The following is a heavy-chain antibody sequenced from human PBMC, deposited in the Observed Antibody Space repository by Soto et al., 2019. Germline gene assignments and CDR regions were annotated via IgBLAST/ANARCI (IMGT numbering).Heavy chain of an antibody. CDR3: ARKVPGSTSRPDYWYLDL. Sequence: EVQLLESGGGLVQPGGSLRLSCAGSGFTFINYAMNWVRQAPGKGLEWVSTISGGGDAPFFADSVRGRFTIPRDNSKNTVTLQINNLGVDDTAVYFCARKVPGSTSRPDYWYLDLWGRRTLVTVSS. CDR1: GFTFINYA. D-gene: IGHD3-10*01. J-gene: IGHJ2*01. V-gene: IGHV3-23*01. CDR2: ISGGGDAP.